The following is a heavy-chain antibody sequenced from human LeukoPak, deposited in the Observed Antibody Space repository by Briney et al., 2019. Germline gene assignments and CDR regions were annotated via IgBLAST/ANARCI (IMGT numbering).Heavy chain of an antibody. CDR2: ISYDGSNK. CDR3: AKEGQLAAALDY. Sequence: GRYLRLSCAASGFTFSSYGMHWVRQAPGKGLEWVAVISYDGSNKYYADSVKGRFTISRDNSKNTLYLQMNSLRAEDTAVYYCAKEGQLAAALDYWGQGTLVTVSS. CDR1: GFTFSSYG. D-gene: IGHD6-13*01. J-gene: IGHJ4*02. V-gene: IGHV3-30*18.